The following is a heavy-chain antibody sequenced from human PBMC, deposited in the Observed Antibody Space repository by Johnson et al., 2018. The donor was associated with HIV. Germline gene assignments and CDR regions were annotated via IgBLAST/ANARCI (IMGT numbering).Heavy chain of an antibody. CDR1: DSMFSSYG. CDR2: ISYDGYKT. J-gene: IGHJ3*02. V-gene: IGHV3-30*03. D-gene: IGHD3-10*01. Sequence: QVQLVESGGGLVQPGWSLRLSCAASDSMFSSYGIHWVRQAPGKGLEWVAIISYDGYKTYYGHSVKGRFTISRDNSRNTMYLQMNSLRAEDTAVYYCATDIRRWFRELYAFHIWGQGTMVRVSS. CDR3: ATDIRRWFRELYAFHI.